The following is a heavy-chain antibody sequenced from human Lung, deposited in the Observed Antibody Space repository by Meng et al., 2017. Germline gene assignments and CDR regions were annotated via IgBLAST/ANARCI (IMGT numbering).Heavy chain of an antibody. D-gene: IGHD2/OR15-2a*01. Sequence: QVQLVQSGAEVKKPGASVKVSCKTSGYTFSNYAIHWVRQAPGQRLEWMGWINVGNTKYSQKFQARVTITRDTSASTAYMELSSLISEDTAVYYCARNFDYGMDVWGQGTTVTVSS. CDR3: ARNFDYGMDV. CDR1: GYTFSNYA. CDR2: INVGNT. J-gene: IGHJ6*02. V-gene: IGHV1-3*01.